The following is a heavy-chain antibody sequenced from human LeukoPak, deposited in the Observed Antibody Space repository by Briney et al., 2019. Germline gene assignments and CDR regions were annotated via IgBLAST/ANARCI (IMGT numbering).Heavy chain of an antibody. CDR3: ARLGRPGYYYYMDV. V-gene: IGHV3-48*01. CDR1: GITFSSYA. J-gene: IGHJ6*03. CDR2: ISSSSSTI. Sequence: GGSLRLSCAASGITFSSYAMSWVRQAPGKGLEWVSYISSSSSTIYYADSVKGRFTISRDNAKNSLYLQMNSLRAEDTAVYYCARLGRPGYYYYMDVWGKGTTVTVSS.